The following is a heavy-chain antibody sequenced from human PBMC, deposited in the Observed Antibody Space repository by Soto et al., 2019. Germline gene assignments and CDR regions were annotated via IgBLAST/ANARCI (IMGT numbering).Heavy chain of an antibody. CDR2: INHSGST. CDR1: GGSFTDYY. CDR3: ARVRARLLSHAFDF. D-gene: IGHD3-16*02. V-gene: IGHV4-34*01. Sequence: QVQLQQWGAGLLKPSETLSLTCAVYGGSFTDYYWTWIRQPPGKGLEWIGEINHSGSTNYHPSLKNRVTISLDTSKNQFSLKVNSVTAADTAVYFCARVRARLLSHAFDFWGQWTLVTVSS. J-gene: IGHJ3*01.